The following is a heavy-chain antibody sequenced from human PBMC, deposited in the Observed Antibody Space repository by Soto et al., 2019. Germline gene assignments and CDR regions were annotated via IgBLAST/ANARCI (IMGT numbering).Heavy chain of an antibody. J-gene: IGHJ5*02. CDR2: IYTSGST. D-gene: IGHD6-19*01. Sequence: SETLSLTCTVSGGSISSYYWSWIRQPAGKGLEWIGRIYTSGSTNYNPSLKSRVTMSVDTSKNQFSLKLSSETAADTAVYYGARDVDVTPPGQYRIAVAGNWFDPWGQGTLVTVSS. V-gene: IGHV4-4*07. CDR3: ARDVDVTPPGQYRIAVAGNWFDP. CDR1: GGSISSYY.